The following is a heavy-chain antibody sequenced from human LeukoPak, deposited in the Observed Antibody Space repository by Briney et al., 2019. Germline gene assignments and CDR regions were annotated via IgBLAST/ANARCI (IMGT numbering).Heavy chain of an antibody. V-gene: IGHV1-69*06. CDR2: IIPIFGTA. J-gene: IGHJ6*03. CDR1: GYTFTSYG. D-gene: IGHD3-10*01. Sequence: SVKVSCKASGYTFTSYGISWVRQAPGQGLEWMGGIIPIFGTANYAQKFQGRVTITADKSTSTAYMELSSLRSEDTAVYYCARFDKVRGVMGYYYYYYMDVWGKGTTVTVSS. CDR3: ARFDKVRGVMGYYYYYYMDV.